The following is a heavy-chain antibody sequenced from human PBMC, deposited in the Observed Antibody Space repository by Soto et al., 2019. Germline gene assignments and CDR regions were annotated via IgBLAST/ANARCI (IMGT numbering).Heavy chain of an antibody. Sequence: GGSLILSCAASGFTFSSYAMSWVRQAPGKGLEWVSAISGSGGTTCYADSVKGRFTFSRDNSKNTLYLQMNSLRAEDTAVYYGWFSAFDIWGQGTMVTVSS. CDR2: ISGSGGTT. D-gene: IGHD6-19*01. V-gene: IGHV3-23*01. J-gene: IGHJ3*02. CDR3: WFSAFDI. CDR1: GFTFSSYA.